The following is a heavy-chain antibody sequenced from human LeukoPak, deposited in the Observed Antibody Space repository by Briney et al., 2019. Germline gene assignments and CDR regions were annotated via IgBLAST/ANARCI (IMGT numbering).Heavy chain of an antibody. CDR3: AKDLGDFTYYYGSGTYYSASDY. J-gene: IGHJ4*02. V-gene: IGHV3-23*01. CDR2: ISGSRGST. Sequence: PGGSLRLSCAASGFSYSWYAMNLVRQAPGKVLHWVSAISGSRGSTYYADSVKGRFTISRDYSKNTLYLQMNSLRAEDTAVYYCAKDLGDFTYYYGSGTYYSASDYWGQGTLVTVSS. CDR1: GFSYSWYA. D-gene: IGHD3-10*01.